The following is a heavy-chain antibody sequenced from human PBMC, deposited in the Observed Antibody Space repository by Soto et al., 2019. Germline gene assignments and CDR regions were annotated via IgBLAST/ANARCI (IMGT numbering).Heavy chain of an antibody. D-gene: IGHD3-22*01. CDR1: GYTFNIYG. Sequence: QIQLVQSGAEVKKPGASVKVSCKASGYTFNIYGINWVRQAPGQGLEWMGWISAFNGKTNYAQNVQGRVTMTTDPSTSPAYVELRSLRSDDTAVYYCARHRVTKRSGFFPFDYWAHGTLVTVSS. CDR3: ARHRVTKRSGFFPFDY. J-gene: IGHJ4*01. CDR2: ISAFNGKT. V-gene: IGHV1-18*01.